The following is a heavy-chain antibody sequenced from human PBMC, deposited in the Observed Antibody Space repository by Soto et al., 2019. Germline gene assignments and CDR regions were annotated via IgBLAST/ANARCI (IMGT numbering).Heavy chain of an antibody. CDR1: GYTFIDYG. V-gene: IGHV1-18*01. Sequence: QVQLVQSGAEVQKPGASVKVSCKTSGYTFIDYGINWVRYVPGQGLEWMGWISPYNGDTQYAQSVQGRVTMTTDPSTSIAYMDLRSLRSDDTAVYYCARDKEMGFCSTTSCSSLTFDYWGQGTLVTVSS. CDR3: ARDKEMGFCSTTSCSSLTFDY. D-gene: IGHD2-2*01. CDR2: ISPYNGDT. J-gene: IGHJ4*02.